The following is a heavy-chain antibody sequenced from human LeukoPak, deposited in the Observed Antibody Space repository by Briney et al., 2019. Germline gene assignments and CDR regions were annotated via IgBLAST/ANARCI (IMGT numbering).Heavy chain of an antibody. CDR2: IKSKTDGGTT. CDR3: TTEDYDDSSGYYPLFDY. J-gene: IGHJ4*02. V-gene: IGHV3-15*01. D-gene: IGHD3-22*01. Sequence: GGSLRLSCAASGFTFSNAWMSWVRQAPGKGLEWVGRIKSKTDGGTTDYAAPVKGRFTISRDDSKNTLYLQMNSLKTEDTAVYYCTTEDYDDSSGYYPLFDYWGQGTLVTVSS. CDR1: GFTFSNAW.